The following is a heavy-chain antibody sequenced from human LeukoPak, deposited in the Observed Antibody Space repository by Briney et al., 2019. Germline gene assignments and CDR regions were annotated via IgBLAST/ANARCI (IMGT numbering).Heavy chain of an antibody. CDR1: GGSISSGGYS. Sequence: PSETLSLTCAVSGGSISSGGYSWSWIRQPPGKGLEWIGYIYHSGSTYYNPSLKSRVTTSVDRSKNQFSLKLSSVTATDTAVYYCARHDTIFDYYGSGSPYYFDYWGQGTLVTVSS. CDR2: IYHSGST. V-gene: IGHV4-30-2*01. D-gene: IGHD3-10*01. CDR3: ARHDTIFDYYGSGSPYYFDY. J-gene: IGHJ4*02.